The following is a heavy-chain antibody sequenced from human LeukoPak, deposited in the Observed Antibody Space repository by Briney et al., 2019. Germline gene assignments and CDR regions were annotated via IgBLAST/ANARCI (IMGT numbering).Heavy chain of an antibody. Sequence: GESLKISCKGSGYSFTSYWIGWVRQMPGKGLEWMGIIYPGDSDTRYSPSFQGQVTISADKSISAAYLQWSSLKASDNAIYYCARHRAAAEGGALDYWDQGTLVTVSS. CDR1: GYSFTSYW. CDR2: IYPGDSDT. CDR3: ARHRAAAEGGALDY. J-gene: IGHJ4*02. D-gene: IGHD6-13*01. V-gene: IGHV5-51*01.